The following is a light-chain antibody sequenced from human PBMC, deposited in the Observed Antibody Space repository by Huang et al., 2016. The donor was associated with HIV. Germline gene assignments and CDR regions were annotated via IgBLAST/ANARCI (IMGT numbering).Light chain of an antibody. CDR3: QERYNWPLT. J-gene: IGKJ3*01. V-gene: IGKV3-11*01. Sequence: IVLTQSPATLSLSPGDRATLSCRANQTISTFLAWYQQKPGQTPRLLISDASSRAAGIPARFSGSGSGTDFTLTISSLEPEDFAVYYCQERYNWPLTFGPGTKVDVK. CDR2: DAS. CDR1: QTISTF.